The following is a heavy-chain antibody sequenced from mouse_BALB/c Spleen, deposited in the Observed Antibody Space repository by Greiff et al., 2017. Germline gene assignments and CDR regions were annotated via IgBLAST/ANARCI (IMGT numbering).Heavy chain of an antibody. CDR3: ARGEGYDDYAMDY. CDR1: GFTFSDYY. V-gene: IGHV5-4*02. Sequence: EVKLVESGGGLVKPGGSLKLSCAASGFTFSDYYMYWVRQTPEKRLEWVATISDGGSYTYYPDSVKGRFTISRDNAKNNLYLQMSSLKSEDTAMYYCARGEGYDDYAMDYWGQGTSVTVSS. D-gene: IGHD2-14*01. CDR2: ISDGGSYT. J-gene: IGHJ4*01.